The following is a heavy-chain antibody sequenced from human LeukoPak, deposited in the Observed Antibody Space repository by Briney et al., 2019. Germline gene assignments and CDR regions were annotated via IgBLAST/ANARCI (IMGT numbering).Heavy chain of an antibody. J-gene: IGHJ4*02. V-gene: IGHV3-49*04. D-gene: IGHD2-21*02. CDR1: GFTLGDYA. CDR2: IRSKAYGRTP. Sequence: RSLRLSCTASGFTLGDYALSWVRQAPGKGLEWVGFIRSKAYGRTPEYAASVKGRFTISRDDAKSIAYLQMNSLTTEDTAVYYCGRTGVVTAHYFDYWGQGTLVTVSS. CDR3: GRTGVVTAHYFDY.